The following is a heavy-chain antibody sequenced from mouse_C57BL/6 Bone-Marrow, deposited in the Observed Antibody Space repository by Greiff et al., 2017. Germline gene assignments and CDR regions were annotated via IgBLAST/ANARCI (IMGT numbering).Heavy chain of an antibody. CDR2: IRNKANGYTT. V-gene: IGHV7-3*01. CDR1: GFTFTDYY. D-gene: IGHD2-1*01. J-gene: IGHJ1*03. Sequence: EVQRVESGGGLVQPGGSLSLSCAASGFTFTDYYMSWVRQPPGKALEWLGFIRNKANGYTTEYSASVKGRFTISRDNSQSILYLQMNALRAEDSATYYCASLYGNWYFDVWGTGTTVTVSS. CDR3: ASLYGNWYFDV.